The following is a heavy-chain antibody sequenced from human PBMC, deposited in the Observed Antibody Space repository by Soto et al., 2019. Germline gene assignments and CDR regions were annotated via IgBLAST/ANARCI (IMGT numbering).Heavy chain of an antibody. CDR2: IYGDNDK. Sequence: QITLKESGPSPVKPTQTLTVTCTFSGFSLSNSGVGVAWIRQPPGKALEWLALIYGDNDKRYSPSLKTRLTITQDTSKNQVVLTMTNMDPVDTATYYGAHCTLHDYGDYDPGTSHVFDSWGQGTLVTVSS. CDR1: GFSLSNSGVG. D-gene: IGHD4-17*01. J-gene: IGHJ4*02. V-gene: IGHV2-5*02. CDR3: AHCTLHDYGDYDPGTSHVFDS.